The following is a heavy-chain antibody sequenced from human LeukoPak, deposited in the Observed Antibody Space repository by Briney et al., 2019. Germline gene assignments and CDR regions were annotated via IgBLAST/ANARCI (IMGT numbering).Heavy chain of an antibody. J-gene: IGHJ4*02. CDR2: ISGSGGRT. Sequence: PGGSLRLSCAASGFTFSSYAMSWVRQAPGKGRECVSAISGSGGRTYYADSVKGRFTISRDNSKNTLYLQMNSLRAEDTAVYYCAHASTPWYFDYWGQGTLVTVSS. V-gene: IGHV3-23*01. D-gene: IGHD2-15*01. CDR1: GFTFSSYA. CDR3: AHASTPWYFDY.